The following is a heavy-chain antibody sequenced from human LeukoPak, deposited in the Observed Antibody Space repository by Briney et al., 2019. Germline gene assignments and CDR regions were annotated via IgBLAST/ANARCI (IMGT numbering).Heavy chain of an antibody. V-gene: IGHV4-59*11. D-gene: IGHD2-2*01. CDR2: IYYTGTT. Sequence: PSETLSLTCTVGGGSLSGHYWGWIRQPPGKGLELVGHIYYTGTTFYNPSLNSRVTITLDTSRNQFSLRLTSVIAADTAAYYCARFSWGCSTASCYLTNWGQGALVTVSS. CDR3: ARFSWGCSTASCYLTN. J-gene: IGHJ4*02. CDR1: GGSLSGHY.